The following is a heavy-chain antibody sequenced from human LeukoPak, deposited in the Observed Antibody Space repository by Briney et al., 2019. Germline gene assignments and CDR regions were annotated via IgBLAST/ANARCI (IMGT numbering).Heavy chain of an antibody. Sequence: SETLSLTCTVSGGSISSFYWSWIRQPPGKGLEWIGYIYHTGSTNYNSSLKSRVTISVDTSKNQFSLRLNSVTAADTAVYYCARPPHYYDTSGYSVWGQGTLVTVSS. V-gene: IGHV4-59*01. D-gene: IGHD3-22*01. CDR1: GGSISSFY. CDR3: ARPPHYYDTSGYSV. CDR2: IYHTGST. J-gene: IGHJ4*02.